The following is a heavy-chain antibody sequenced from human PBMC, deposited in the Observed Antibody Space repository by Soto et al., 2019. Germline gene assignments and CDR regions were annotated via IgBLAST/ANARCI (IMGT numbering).Heavy chain of an antibody. J-gene: IGHJ6*02. V-gene: IGHV1-18*01. D-gene: IGHD2-2*01. Sequence: ASVKVSCKASGYTFTSYGISWVRQAPGQGLEWMGWISAYNGNTNYAQKLQGRVTMTTDTSTSTAYMELRSLRSDDTAVYYCARGRSIVLVPAAMKRQRKYNWNRERNYYYGMDVWGQGTTVTVSS. CDR1: GYTFTSYG. CDR2: ISAYNGNT. CDR3: ARGRSIVLVPAAMKRQRKYNWNRERNYYYGMDV.